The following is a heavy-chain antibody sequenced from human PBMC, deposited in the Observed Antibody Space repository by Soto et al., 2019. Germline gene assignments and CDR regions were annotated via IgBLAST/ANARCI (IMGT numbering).Heavy chain of an antibody. D-gene: IGHD2-8*01. J-gene: IGHJ6*02. CDR3: AGDSVRYCRDVVCYQRYYYLAMDV. Sequence: ASVKVSCKASGYTFTSYGFSWVRQAPGQGLEWMGWISASNGNTNYAQKLQGRVTMTTDTSTGTAYMELRSLRSDDTATYYCAGDSVRYCRDVVCYQRYYYLAMDVWGQGTTVTCSS. CDR1: GYTFTSYG. V-gene: IGHV1-18*01. CDR2: ISASNGNT.